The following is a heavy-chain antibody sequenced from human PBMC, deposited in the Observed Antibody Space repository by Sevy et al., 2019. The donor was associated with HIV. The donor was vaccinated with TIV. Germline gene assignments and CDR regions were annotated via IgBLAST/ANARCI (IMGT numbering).Heavy chain of an antibody. CDR3: ARGNSGSFDY. CDR1: GFTFSTYW. CDR2: IKQDESEN. J-gene: IGHJ4*02. V-gene: IGHV3-7*04. D-gene: IGHD3-22*01. Sequence: GGSLRLSCAASGFTFSTYWLHWVREAPGKGLEWVANIKQDESENYYVASVKGRFTISRDNAKNSLYLQMNSLRPGDTAVYYCARGNSGSFDYWGQGTLVTVSS.